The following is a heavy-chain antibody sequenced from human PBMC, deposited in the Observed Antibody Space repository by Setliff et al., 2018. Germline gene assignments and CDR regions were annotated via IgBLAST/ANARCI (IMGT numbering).Heavy chain of an antibody. CDR3: ARGNDVRFDP. CDR1: GVSINSLNW. CDR2: IYHDGPSV. D-gene: IGHD1-1*01. V-gene: IGHV4-4*02. J-gene: IGHJ5*02. Sequence: SETLSLTCAVSGVSINSLNWWTWVRQPPGKGLEWIGEIYHDGPSVHYNPSLKSRVTISIDTSKNQFSLNLRSVTATDTAVYYCARGNDVRFDPWGQGALVTSP.